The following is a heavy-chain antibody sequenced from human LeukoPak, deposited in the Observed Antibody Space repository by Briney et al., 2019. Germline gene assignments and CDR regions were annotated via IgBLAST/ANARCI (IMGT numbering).Heavy chain of an antibody. CDR1: GGTFSSYA. V-gene: IGHV1-69*05. CDR3: ARVGYCSGGSCYGLYDY. Sequence: SVKVSCKASGGTFSSYAISWVRQAPGQGLEWMGGIIPIFGTANYAQKFQGRVTITTDESTSTAYMELSSLRSEDTAVYYCARVGYCSGGSCYGLYDYWGQGTLVTVSS. D-gene: IGHD2-15*01. CDR2: IIPIFGTA. J-gene: IGHJ4*02.